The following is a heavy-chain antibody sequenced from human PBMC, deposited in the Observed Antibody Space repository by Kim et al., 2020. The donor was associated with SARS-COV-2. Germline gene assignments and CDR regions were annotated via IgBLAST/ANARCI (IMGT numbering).Heavy chain of an antibody. J-gene: IGHJ3*02. D-gene: IGHD1-26*01. Sequence: THYTATRKGRFTNSRHKAKNTLYLNMNSLRAEDTAVYYCARGSGNAFDIWGQGTMVSVSS. V-gene: IGHV3-53*01. CDR3: ARGSGNAFDI. CDR2: T.